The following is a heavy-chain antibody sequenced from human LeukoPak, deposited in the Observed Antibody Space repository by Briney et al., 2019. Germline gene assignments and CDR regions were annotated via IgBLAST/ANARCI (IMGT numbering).Heavy chain of an antibody. CDR2: INAGNGNT. CDR3: ARGEQQLVPLDY. Sequence: ASVKVSCKASGYTFTSYAMHWVRQAPGQRLEWMGWINAGNGNTKYSQKFQGRVTMTTDTSTSTAYMELRSLRSDDTAVYYCARGEQQLVPLDYWGQGTLVTVSS. V-gene: IGHV1-3*01. CDR1: GYTFTSYA. J-gene: IGHJ4*02. D-gene: IGHD6-13*01.